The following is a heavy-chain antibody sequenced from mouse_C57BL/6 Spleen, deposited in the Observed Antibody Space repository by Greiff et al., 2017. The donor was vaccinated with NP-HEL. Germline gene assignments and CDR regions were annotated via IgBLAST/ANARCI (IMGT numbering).Heavy chain of an antibody. CDR2: INYDGSST. CDR3: ARAPYGYDRYFDV. V-gene: IGHV5-16*01. CDR1: GFTFSDYY. D-gene: IGHD2-2*01. Sequence: EVMLVESEGGLVQPGSSMKLSCTASGFTFSDYYMAWVRQVPEKGLEWVANINYDGSSTYYLDSLKSRFIISRDNAKNSLYLQMSSLKSEDTATYYCARAPYGYDRYFDVWGTGTTVTVSS. J-gene: IGHJ1*03.